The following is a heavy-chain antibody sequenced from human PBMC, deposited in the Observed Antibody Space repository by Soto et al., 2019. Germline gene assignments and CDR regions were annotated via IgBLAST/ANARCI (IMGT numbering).Heavy chain of an antibody. CDR2: ITRTGSST. V-gene: IGHV3-23*01. D-gene: IGHD5-12*01. J-gene: IGHJ4*02. Sequence: WGSLRVWWGAAGGTFSAYAVSWVRQAPGKGLEWVSAITRTGSSTYYVDSVKGRFTISRDNSKNTLYLQINSLRVEDTAIYYCAKGAEGYVVSSLDYWGQGTLVTVSS. CDR1: GGTFSAYA. CDR3: AKGAEGYVVSSLDY.